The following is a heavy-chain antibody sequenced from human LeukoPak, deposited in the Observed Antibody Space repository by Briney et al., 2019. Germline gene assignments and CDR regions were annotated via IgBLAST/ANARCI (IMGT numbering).Heavy chain of an antibody. J-gene: IGHJ6*02. V-gene: IGHV1-3*01. CDR1: GYTFTSYA. CDR2: INAGNGNT. CDR3: ARDFELYSGYGNYYYYGMDV. Sequence: ASVKVSCKASGYTFTSYAMHWVRQAPGQRLEWMGWINAGNGNTKYSQKFQGRVTITRDTSASTAYMELSSLRSEDTAVYYCARDFELYSGYGNYYYYGMDVWGQGTTVTVSS. D-gene: IGHD5-12*01.